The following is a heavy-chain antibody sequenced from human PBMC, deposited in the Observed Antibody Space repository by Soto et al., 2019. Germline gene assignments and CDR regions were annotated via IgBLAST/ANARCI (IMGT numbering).Heavy chain of an antibody. CDR2: IYYSGST. CDR3: ARSHEYCSSTSCYKFPPAYYYYMDV. Sequence: SETLYLTCTVSGGSISSYYWSWIRQPPGKGLEWIGYIYYSGSTNYNPSLKSRVTISVDTSKNQFSLKLGSVTAADTAVYYCARSHEYCSSTSCYKFPPAYYYYMDVWGKGTTVTVSS. J-gene: IGHJ6*03. V-gene: IGHV4-59*08. D-gene: IGHD2-2*02. CDR1: GGSISSYY.